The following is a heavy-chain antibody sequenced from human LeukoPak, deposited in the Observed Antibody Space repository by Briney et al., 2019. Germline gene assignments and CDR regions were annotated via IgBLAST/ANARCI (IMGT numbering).Heavy chain of an antibody. CDR2: INSISSHT. Sequence: GGSLRLSCAASGFTFNDYHMSWIRQAPGKGLEWVSNINSISSHTKYADSVKGRFTISRDNAKNSLFLQMNSLRTEDTAVYYCARPSGYCSGGICYPTWFDPWGQGTQATVSS. V-gene: IGHV3-11*03. J-gene: IGHJ5*02. D-gene: IGHD2-15*01. CDR1: GFTFNDYH. CDR3: ARPSGYCSGGICYPTWFDP.